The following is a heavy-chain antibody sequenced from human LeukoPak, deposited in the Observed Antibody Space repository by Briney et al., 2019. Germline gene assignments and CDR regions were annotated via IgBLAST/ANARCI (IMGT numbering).Heavy chain of an antibody. CDR1: GFTFTSYS. Sequence: AGGSLRLSCAASGFTFTSYSMTWVRQAPGRGLEWVARIKEDGSDINYVDSVKGRFILSRDNAKNSVYLQMNSLRAEDTAVYYCARKADYYDSSGLPDYWGQGTLVTVSS. CDR3: ARKADYYDSSGLPDY. V-gene: IGHV3-7*05. D-gene: IGHD3-22*01. CDR2: IKEDGSDI. J-gene: IGHJ4*02.